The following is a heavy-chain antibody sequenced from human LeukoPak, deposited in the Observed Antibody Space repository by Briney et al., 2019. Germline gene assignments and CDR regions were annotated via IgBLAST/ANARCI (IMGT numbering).Heavy chain of an antibody. CDR3: AKKPHYGDYWYYYYMDV. Sequence: GGSLRLSCAASGFTFSSYAMSWVRQAPGKGLEWVSAISGSGGSTYYADSVKGRFTISRDNSKNTLYLQMNSLRADDTAVYYCAKKPHYGDYWYYYYMDVWGKGTTVTVSS. D-gene: IGHD4-17*01. CDR1: GFTFSSYA. J-gene: IGHJ6*03. V-gene: IGHV3-23*01. CDR2: ISGSGGST.